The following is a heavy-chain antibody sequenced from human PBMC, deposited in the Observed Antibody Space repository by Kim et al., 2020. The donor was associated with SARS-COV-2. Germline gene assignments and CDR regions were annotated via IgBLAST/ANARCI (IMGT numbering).Heavy chain of an antibody. D-gene: IGHD5-12*01. Sequence: AQKFQGRVTITAEKSTSTAYMELSSLRSEDTAVYYCARNRDGYKTYYFDYWGQGTLVTVSS. CDR3: ARNRDGYKTYYFDY. V-gene: IGHV1-69*02. J-gene: IGHJ4*02.